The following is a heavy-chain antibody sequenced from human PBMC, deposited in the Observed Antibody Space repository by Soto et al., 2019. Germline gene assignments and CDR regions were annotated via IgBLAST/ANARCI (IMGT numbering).Heavy chain of an antibody. V-gene: IGHV4-59*01. CDR2: IYYSGST. CDR1: GGSISSYY. CDR3: ARAPNYYFDY. J-gene: IGHJ4*02. Sequence: SETLSLTCTVSGGSISSYYWSWIRQPPGKGLEWIGYIYYSGSTNYNPSLKSRVTISVDTSKNQFSLKLSSVTAADTAVYYCARAPNYYFDYWGQGTLVTVYS. D-gene: IGHD2-8*01.